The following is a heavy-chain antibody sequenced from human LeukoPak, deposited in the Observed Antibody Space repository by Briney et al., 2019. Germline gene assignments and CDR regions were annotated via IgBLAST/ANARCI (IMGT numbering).Heavy chain of an antibody. V-gene: IGHV3-7*01. CDR3: ATYSSLNRREFQY. J-gene: IGHJ1*01. Sequence: GGSLRLSCEGSGFTLSNYWMGWVRQAPGKGLQWVANIKTDGSEKYYVDSVKGRFTISRDNAKNSLYLQMNSLRAEDTAVYYCATYSSLNRREFQYWGQGTLLTVSS. D-gene: IGHD3-22*01. CDR1: GFTLSNYW. CDR2: IKTDGSEK.